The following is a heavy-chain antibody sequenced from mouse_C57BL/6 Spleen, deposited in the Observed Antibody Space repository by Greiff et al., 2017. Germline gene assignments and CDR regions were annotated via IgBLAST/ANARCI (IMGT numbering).Heavy chain of an antibody. V-gene: IGHV1-52*01. CDR1: GYTFTSYW. D-gene: IGHD1-1*02. J-gene: IGHJ1*03. CDR3: ARYNYGYWYFDG. CDR2: IDPSGSET. Sequence: VQLQQPGAELVRPGSSVKLSCKASGYTFTSYWMHWVKQRPIQGLEWIGNIDPSGSETHYNQKFKDKATLTIDKSSSTAYMQLSSLTSEGSAVYCCARYNYGYWYFDGWGTGATVTV.